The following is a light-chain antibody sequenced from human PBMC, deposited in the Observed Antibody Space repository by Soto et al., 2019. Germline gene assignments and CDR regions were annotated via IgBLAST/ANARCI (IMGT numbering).Light chain of an antibody. CDR1: QSVSSSY. CDR2: GAT. V-gene: IGKV3-20*01. CDR3: QHYRTS. J-gene: IGKJ4*01. Sequence: EIVLTQSPGTLPLSPGERATLSCRASQSVSSSYLAWYQQKPGQPPRLLIYGATSRATGIPDRCSGSGSGTDFTLTITRLEPEDFAVYYCQHYRTSFGGGTKVEIK.